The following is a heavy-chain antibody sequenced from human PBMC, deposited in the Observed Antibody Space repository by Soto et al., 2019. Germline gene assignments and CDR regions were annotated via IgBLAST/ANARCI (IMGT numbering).Heavy chain of an antibody. Sequence: PGGSLRLSCAASGFTFSGYSMNWVRKAPGKGLEWVSYISSSSSTIYYADSVKGRFTISRDNAKNSLYLQMNSLRAEDTAVYYCARVAYYDYIWGSKLIDYWGQGTLVTVSS. CDR1: GFTFSGYS. J-gene: IGHJ4*02. CDR3: ARVAYYDYIWGSKLIDY. V-gene: IGHV3-48*01. D-gene: IGHD3-16*01. CDR2: ISSSSSTI.